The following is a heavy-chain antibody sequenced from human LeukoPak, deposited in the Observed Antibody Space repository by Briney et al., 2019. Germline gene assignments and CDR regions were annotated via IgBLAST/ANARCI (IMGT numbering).Heavy chain of an antibody. CDR2: IIGSAANT. J-gene: IGHJ4*01. D-gene: IGHD3-10*01. V-gene: IGHV3-23*01. Sequence: GGSLRLSCGASGLTVSSYAMSWVRQAPGKGLEWVSTIIGSAANTYYADSVKGRFTISRGDSKNTVYLQMNSLRAEDTAVYSCAKYTSGTSYRGLDQWGHGTLVTVSS. CDR1: GLTVSSYA. CDR3: AKYTSGTSYRGLDQ.